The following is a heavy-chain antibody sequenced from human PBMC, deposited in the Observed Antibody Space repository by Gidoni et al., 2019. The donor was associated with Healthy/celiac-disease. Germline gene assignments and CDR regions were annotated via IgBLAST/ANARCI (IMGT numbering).Heavy chain of an antibody. J-gene: IGHJ4*02. Sequence: EVQLVESGGGRVKPGGSLTRSCAASGVTFSSYSMNWVRQAPGKWLAWVSSISSSSSYIYYADSVKGRFTISRDNAKNSLYLQMNSLRAEDTAVYYCAREGHSSSWYYFDYWGQGTLVTVSS. CDR2: ISSSSSYI. V-gene: IGHV3-21*01. CDR3: AREGHSSSWYYFDY. D-gene: IGHD6-13*01. CDR1: GVTFSSYS.